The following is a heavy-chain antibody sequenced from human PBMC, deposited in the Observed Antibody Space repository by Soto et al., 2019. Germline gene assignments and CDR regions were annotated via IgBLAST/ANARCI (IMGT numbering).Heavy chain of an antibody. J-gene: IGHJ4*02. CDR3: ARGDYEMADY. V-gene: IGHV3-7*01. CDR2: IKQDGSEK. CDR1: GFTVSSYW. D-gene: IGHD3-16*01. Sequence: GSLRLSCAASGFTVSSYWMSWVRQAPGKGLEWVANIKQDGSEKYYVDSVKGRFTISRDNAKNSLYLQMNSLRAEDTAVYYCARGDYEMADYWGQGTLVTVSS.